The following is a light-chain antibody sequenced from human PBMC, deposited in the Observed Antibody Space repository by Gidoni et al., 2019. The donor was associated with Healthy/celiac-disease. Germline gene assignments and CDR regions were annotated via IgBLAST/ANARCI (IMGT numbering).Light chain of an antibody. CDR2: AAS. V-gene: IGKV1-8*01. CDR3: QRYYSYPRT. CDR1: QGISSY. Sequence: AIRMTQSPSSVSPSTGDRVTITCRARQGISSYLAWYQQKPGKAPKLLIYAASTLQSGVTSRFNDSGSGTDFSLAFSCLQSGDVATYDCQRYYSYPRTFGQGTKVEIK. J-gene: IGKJ1*01.